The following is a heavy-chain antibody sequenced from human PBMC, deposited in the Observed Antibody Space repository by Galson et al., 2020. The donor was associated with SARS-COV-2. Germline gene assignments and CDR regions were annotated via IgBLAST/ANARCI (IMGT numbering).Heavy chain of an antibody. V-gene: IGHV1-69*10. Sequence: SVKVSCKASGGTFSSYAISWVRQAPGQGLEWMGGIIPILGIANYAQKFQGRVTITADKSTSTAYMELSSLRSEDTAVYYCARGKRIVTHRHYYYYYYMDVWGKGTTVTVSS. CDR1: GGTFSSYA. D-gene: IGHD2-15*01. J-gene: IGHJ6*03. CDR2: IIPILGIA. CDR3: ARGKRIVTHRHYYYYYYMDV.